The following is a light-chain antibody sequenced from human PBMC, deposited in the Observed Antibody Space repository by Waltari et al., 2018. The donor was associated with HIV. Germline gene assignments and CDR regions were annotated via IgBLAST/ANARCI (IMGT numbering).Light chain of an antibody. CDR1: TGAVTSGHY. J-gene: IGLJ2*01. V-gene: IGLV7-46*01. CDR3: LLSYSETHVL. Sequence: QAVVTQEPSLTVSPGGTVTLTCGSNTGAVTSGHYPFWFQQKPGQAPRTLIYDTSNKHSWTPARFSGSLLGGKAALTLSGAQPEDEAEYYCLLSYSETHVLFGGGTKLTVL. CDR2: DTS.